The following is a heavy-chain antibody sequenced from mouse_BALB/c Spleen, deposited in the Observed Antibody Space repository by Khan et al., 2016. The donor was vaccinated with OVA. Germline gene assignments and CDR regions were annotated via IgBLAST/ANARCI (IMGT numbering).Heavy chain of an antibody. CDR1: GFSLTSYG. V-gene: IGHV2-3*01. Sequence: QVQLKQSGPGLVAPSQSLSITCTASGFSLTSYGVSWVRQPPGKGLEWLGVIWCDGSTNYPSALKSRLSISTDNSKSPVFLILNSLQTDDTATYYCAGFETDYYAMDYWGQGTSVTVSS. D-gene: IGHD3-2*01. CDR2: IWCDGST. J-gene: IGHJ4*01. CDR3: AGFETDYYAMDY.